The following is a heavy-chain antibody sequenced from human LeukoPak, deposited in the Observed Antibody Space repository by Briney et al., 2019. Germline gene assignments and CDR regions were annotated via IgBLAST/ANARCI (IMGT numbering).Heavy chain of an antibody. CDR1: GGTFNSYS. J-gene: IGHJ5*01. V-gene: IGHV1-69*04. CDR2: IIPILDVA. D-gene: IGHD3-22*01. Sequence: SVKVSCKASGGTFNSYSITWVRQAPGQGLEWMGRIIPILDVANYAQNFQGRVTITADKATSTAYMELTSLRSEDTAFYYCARGSHVSGYQDSWGQGILVTVSS. CDR3: ARGSHVSGYQDS.